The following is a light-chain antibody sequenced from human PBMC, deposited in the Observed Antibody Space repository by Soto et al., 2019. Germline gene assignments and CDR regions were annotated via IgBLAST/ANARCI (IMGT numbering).Light chain of an antibody. CDR2: DVS. CDR1: SSDVGAYNY. J-gene: IGLJ1*01. V-gene: IGLV2-14*01. Sequence: QSVLTQPASVSGSPGQSITISCTGTSSDVGAYNYVSWYQQHPGKVPKLMIYDVSNRPLGVSNRFSGSKSGNTASLTISGLQAEDEADYYCSSYTGSSLGVFGTGTKLTVL. CDR3: SSYTGSSLGV.